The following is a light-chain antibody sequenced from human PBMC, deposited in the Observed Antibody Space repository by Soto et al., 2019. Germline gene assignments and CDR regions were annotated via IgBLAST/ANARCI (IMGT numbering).Light chain of an antibody. CDR1: QSVISSY. J-gene: IGKJ1*01. V-gene: IGKV3-11*01. Sequence: ETALTQSPLTLSLSPGERATLSCRASQSVISSYFAWYQQKPRHAPTRLLYDASNSATGIPARFSGSGSGTDFTVPISSLEPEDFAVYYCQQYNNWPPWTFGQGTKVDIK. CDR2: DAS. CDR3: QQYNNWPPWT.